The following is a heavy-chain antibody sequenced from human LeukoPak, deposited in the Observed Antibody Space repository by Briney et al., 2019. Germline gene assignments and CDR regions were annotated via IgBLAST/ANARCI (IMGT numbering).Heavy chain of an antibody. CDR2: IYTSGST. J-gene: IGHJ6*03. V-gene: IGHV4-4*07. D-gene: IGHD1-26*01. CDR1: SYSISSDYY. Sequence: SETLSLTCTVSSYSISSDYYWGWIRQPPGKGLEWIGRIYTSGSTNYNPSLKSRVTMSVDTSKKQFSLKLSSVTAADTAVYYCARVRGSSGSYEYYHYMDVWGKGTTVTISS. CDR3: ARVRGSSGSYEYYHYMDV.